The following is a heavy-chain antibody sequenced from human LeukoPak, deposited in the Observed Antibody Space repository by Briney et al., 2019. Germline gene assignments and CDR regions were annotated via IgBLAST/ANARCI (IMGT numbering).Heavy chain of an antibody. CDR2: VRNDGTNK. D-gene: IGHD5-24*01. CDR1: GFTFSSYG. CDR3: ARDCPWLPDPY. J-gene: IGHJ4*02. V-gene: IGHV3-30*02. Sequence: PGGSLRLSCAASGFTFSSYGMHWVRQAPGKGLEWVAFVRNDGTNKHYADSVKGRFTISRDNFKNTLYLQMNSLRAEDTAVYYCARDCPWLPDPYWGQGTLVTVSS.